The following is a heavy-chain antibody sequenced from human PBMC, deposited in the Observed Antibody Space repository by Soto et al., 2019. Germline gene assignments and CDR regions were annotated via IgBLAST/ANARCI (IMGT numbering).Heavy chain of an antibody. D-gene: IGHD3-3*01. Sequence: GGSLRLSCAASGFTFSSYWMSWVRQAPGKGLEWVANIKQDGSEKYYVDSVKGRFTISRDNAKNSLYLQMNSLRAEDTAVYYCARVAHYDFWSDQEEDYFDYWGQGTLVTVSS. CDR3: ARVAHYDFWSDQEEDYFDY. CDR1: GFTFSSYW. CDR2: IKQDGSEK. V-gene: IGHV3-7*01. J-gene: IGHJ4*02.